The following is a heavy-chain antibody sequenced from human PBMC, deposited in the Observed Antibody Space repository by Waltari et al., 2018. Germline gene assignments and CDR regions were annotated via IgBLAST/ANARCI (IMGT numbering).Heavy chain of an antibody. CDR1: GCPIISYY. D-gene: IGHD3-10*01. J-gene: IGHJ6*03. V-gene: IGHV4-4*07. CDR3: ARIYGSGTFIYMDV. Sequence: QVQLQESGPGLVKPSETLSPTCPVAGCPIISYYWSWIRQPAGKGLGWIGRIYPGATPYYNPSLQTRIMMSVDTSQNQFSLKLSSVTAADTAVYYCARIYGSGTFIYMDVWGKGTTVTVSS. CDR2: IYPGATP.